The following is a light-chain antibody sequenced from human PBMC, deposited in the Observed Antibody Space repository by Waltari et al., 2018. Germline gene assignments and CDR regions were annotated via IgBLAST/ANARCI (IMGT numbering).Light chain of an antibody. J-gene: IGLJ3*02. CDR1: SNDVGGYNY. CDR2: DVN. V-gene: IGLV2-14*01. CDR3: NSFTSSSTWV. Sequence: QSALTQPASVSGSPGQSITISCPGTSNDVGGYNYVSWYQQHPGKAPKLMIFDVNDRPSGVSNRFSGSKSGNTASLTISGLQAEDEADYYCNSFTSSSTWVFGGGTKLTVL.